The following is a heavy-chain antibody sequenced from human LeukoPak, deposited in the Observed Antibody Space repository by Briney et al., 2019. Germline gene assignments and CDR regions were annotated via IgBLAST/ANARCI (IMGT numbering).Heavy chain of an antibody. J-gene: IGHJ4*02. V-gene: IGHV4-59*08. Sequence: PSETLSLTCTVSGGSISSYYWSWIRQPPGKGLEWIGYIYYSGSTNYSPSLKSRVTISVDTSKNQFSLKLSSMTAADTAVYYCARQAPGYSSGWYLDYWGQGTLVAVSS. CDR3: ARQAPGYSSGWYLDY. CDR2: IYYSGST. CDR1: GGSISSYY. D-gene: IGHD6-19*01.